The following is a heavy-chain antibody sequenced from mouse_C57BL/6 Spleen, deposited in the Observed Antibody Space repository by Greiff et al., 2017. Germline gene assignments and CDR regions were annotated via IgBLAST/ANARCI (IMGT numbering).Heavy chain of an antibody. V-gene: IGHV1-55*01. CDR1: GYTFTSYW. J-gene: IGHJ4*01. Sequence: QVQLQQSGAELVKPGASVKMSCKASGYTFTSYWITWVKQRPGQGLEWIGDIYPGSGSTNYNEKFKSKATLTVDTSSSTAYMQLSSLTSEDSAVYYCERGGLRDYAMDYWGQGTSVTVSS. CDR2: IYPGSGST. D-gene: IGHD1-1*01. CDR3: ERGGLRDYAMDY.